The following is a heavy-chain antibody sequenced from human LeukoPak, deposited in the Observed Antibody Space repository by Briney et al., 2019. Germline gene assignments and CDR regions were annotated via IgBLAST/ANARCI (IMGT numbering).Heavy chain of an antibody. V-gene: IGHV4-61*02. D-gene: IGHD5-12*01. J-gene: IGHJ4*02. Sequence: SQTLSLTCTASGGSISSGSYYWSWIRQPAGKGLEWIGRIYTSGSTNYNPSLKSRVTISVDTSKNQFSLKLSSVTAADTAVYYCARDRGGYQSFDYWGQGTLVTVSS. CDR2: IYTSGST. CDR3: ARDRGGYQSFDY. CDR1: GGSISSGSYY.